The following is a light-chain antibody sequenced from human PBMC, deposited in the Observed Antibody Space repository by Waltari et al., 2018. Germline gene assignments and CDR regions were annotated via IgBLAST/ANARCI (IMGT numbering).Light chain of an antibody. CDR3: QSYGSDWV. CDR2: GNN. V-gene: IGLV1-40*01. CDR1: SSNIGAGFA. Sequence: QSVLTQPPSVSGAPGQRVTISCTGSSSNIGAGFAVHWYQQLPGTAPKLLIHGNNNRPSGVPDRFPGSKSGTSASLAITGLQAEDEADYYCQSYGSDWVFGGGTKLTVL. J-gene: IGLJ3*02.